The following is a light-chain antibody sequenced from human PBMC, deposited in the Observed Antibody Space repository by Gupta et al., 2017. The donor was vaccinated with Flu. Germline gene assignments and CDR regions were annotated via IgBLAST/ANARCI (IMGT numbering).Light chain of an antibody. Sequence: DIQMTQSPSSLSASVGDRVTITCRASQTISTYLNWYRQKPGQAPELLIYAASNLHSGVPSRFSGTKSGTDFTLTIRSLQREDVATYYCQQGDNTPYTFGQGTKLEIK. CDR3: QQGDNTPYT. CDR1: QTISTY. J-gene: IGKJ2*01. CDR2: AAS. V-gene: IGKV1-39*01.